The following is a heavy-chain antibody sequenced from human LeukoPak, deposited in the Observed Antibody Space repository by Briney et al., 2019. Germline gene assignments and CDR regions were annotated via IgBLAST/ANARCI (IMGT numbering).Heavy chain of an antibody. V-gene: IGHV3-23*01. CDR2: ISDSGGRT. D-gene: IGHD3-22*01. CDR3: AKRGVVIRVILVGFHKEAQYFDS. Sequence: GGSLRLSCAAPGFTFSSYEMNWVRQAPGKGLEWVAGISDSGGRTNYADSVKGRFTISRDNPKNTLYLQMNSLRAEDTAVYFCAKRGVVIRVILVGFHKEAQYFDSWGQGALVTVSS. CDR1: GFTFSSYE. J-gene: IGHJ4*02.